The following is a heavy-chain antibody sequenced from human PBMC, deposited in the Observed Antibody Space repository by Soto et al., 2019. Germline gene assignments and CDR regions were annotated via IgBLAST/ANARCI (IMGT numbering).Heavy chain of an antibody. J-gene: IGHJ3*02. CDR3: ARMGVGYCSGCSCYAGAFDI. V-gene: IGHV1-69*02. CDR2: IIPILGIA. D-gene: IGHD2-15*01. Sequence: GASVKVSCKASGGTFSSYTISWVRQAPGQGPEWMGRIIPILGIAKYAQKFQGRVTITADKSMSTAYLELSSLRSEDTAVYYCARMGVGYCSGCSCYAGAFDIWGQGTMVTVSS. CDR1: GGTFSSYT.